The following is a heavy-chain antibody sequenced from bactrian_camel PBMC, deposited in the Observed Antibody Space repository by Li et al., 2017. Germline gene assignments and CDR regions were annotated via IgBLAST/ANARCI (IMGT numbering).Heavy chain of an antibody. J-gene: IGHJ4*01. CDR1: GFTFNTAD. D-gene: IGHD6*01. V-gene: IGHV3S31*01. CDR3: HTGGSYDGSCEDVRQNY. Sequence: DVQLVESGGGLVQPGGSLRLSCAASGFTFNTADMSWVRQAPGKGLEWVSTIRSSGSPYYADSVKGRFTISRDSAKNTLYLQLNSLKPEDTARYYCHTGGSYDGSCEDVRQNYWGQGTQVTVS. CDR2: IRSSGSP.